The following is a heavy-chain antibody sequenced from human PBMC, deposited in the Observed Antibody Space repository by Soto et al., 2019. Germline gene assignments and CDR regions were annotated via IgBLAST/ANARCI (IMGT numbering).Heavy chain of an antibody. Sequence: QVQLVESGGGVVQPGGSLRLSCAASGFTFSRYAMHWVRQAPGKGLEWVALMSYDGMNKYHADSVKGRFTSSRDNSKNTLYLQMNSLRVEDTAVYYCARDARTTVTTRGVWYFDLWGRGTLVTVSS. CDR3: ARDARTTVTTRGVWYFDL. J-gene: IGHJ2*01. D-gene: IGHD4-17*01. V-gene: IGHV3-30*04. CDR2: MSYDGMNK. CDR1: GFTFSRYA.